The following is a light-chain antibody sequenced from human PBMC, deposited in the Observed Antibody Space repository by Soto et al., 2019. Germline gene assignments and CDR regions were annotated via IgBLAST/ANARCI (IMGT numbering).Light chain of an antibody. CDR1: QAIRTA. CDR2: AAS. Sequence: ALQLTQSPSSLYASVGDRVTITCRASQAIRTALGWYQQKPGKVPKLLIYAASILQSGVPSRFSGSGSGTDFTLTISSLQPEDFATYYCQQRSNWPPAGTFGGGTKVEIK. V-gene: IGKV1-6*01. J-gene: IGKJ4*01. CDR3: QQRSNWPPAGT.